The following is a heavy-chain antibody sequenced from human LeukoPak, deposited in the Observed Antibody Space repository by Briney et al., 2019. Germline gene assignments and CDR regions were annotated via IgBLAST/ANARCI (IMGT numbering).Heavy chain of an antibody. J-gene: IGHJ4*02. CDR2: ISAYNGNT. Sequence: ASVTVSCKASGYTFTSYGISWVRQAPGQGLEWMVWISAYNGNTNYAQKLQGRVTMTTDTSTSTAYMELRSLRSDDTAVYYCARVAGYCSGGSCYVCDYWGQGTLVTVSS. CDR3: ARVAGYCSGGSCYVCDY. D-gene: IGHD2-15*01. CDR1: GYTFTSYG. V-gene: IGHV1-18*01.